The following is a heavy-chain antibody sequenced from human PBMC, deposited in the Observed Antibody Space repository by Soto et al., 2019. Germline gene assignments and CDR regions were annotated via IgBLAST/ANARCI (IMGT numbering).Heavy chain of an antibody. Sequence: GGPMSLSCGAYVLPINCFGMKWVRKAPGKGLDWVAVIWYDGSNKDYADSVKGRFTISRDNYKNTLYLQMNNLRADDTAVYYCASSINWGQGTLVTHSS. V-gene: IGHV3-33*01. J-gene: IGHJ4*02. CDR2: IWYDGSNK. CDR3: ASSIN. CDR1: VLPINCFG.